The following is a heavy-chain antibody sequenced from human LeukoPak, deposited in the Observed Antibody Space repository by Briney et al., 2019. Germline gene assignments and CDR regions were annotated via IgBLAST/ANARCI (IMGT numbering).Heavy chain of an antibody. Sequence: SGPTLVKPTQTLTLTFTFSGFSLSTSGVGVGWIRQPPGKALEWLALIYWDDDKRYSPSLKSRLTITKDISKNQVVLTMTNMDPVDTATYYCAHSRYNWRVENYFDYWGQGTLVTVSS. J-gene: IGHJ4*02. CDR2: IYWDDDK. D-gene: IGHD1-20*01. CDR1: GFSLSTSGVG. V-gene: IGHV2-5*02. CDR3: AHSRYNWRVENYFDY.